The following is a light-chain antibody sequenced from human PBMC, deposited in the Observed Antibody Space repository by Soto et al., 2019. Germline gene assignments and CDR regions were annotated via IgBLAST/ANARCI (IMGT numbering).Light chain of an antibody. CDR2: RSS. V-gene: IGKV1-6*01. Sequence: AIPMTQSPSSLSASVGDRVTITCRASQAIKTDLVWYQQRPGKAPKLLIYRSSSLQSGVPSRFNGSGSGTDFTLTISSLQPEDFATYYCLQDYNYPYTFGQGTKLEIK. CDR1: QAIKTD. J-gene: IGKJ2*01. CDR3: LQDYNYPYT.